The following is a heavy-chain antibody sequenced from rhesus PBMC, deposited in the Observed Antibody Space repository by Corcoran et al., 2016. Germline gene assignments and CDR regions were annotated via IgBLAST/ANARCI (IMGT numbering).Heavy chain of an antibody. Sequence: EVQLVESGGGWVQPGGSLSLSCAASGFTFIIYGIHWVRQAPGKGLEWVAVISSDGSNKYFADSVKDRFTISRDNSNNILYLQMNNLKLEDTAVYYCTRFDVWGPGVLVTVSS. CDR1: GFTFIIYG. V-gene: IGHV3-54*02. CDR2: ISSDGSNK. CDR3: TRFDV. J-gene: IGHJ5-1*01.